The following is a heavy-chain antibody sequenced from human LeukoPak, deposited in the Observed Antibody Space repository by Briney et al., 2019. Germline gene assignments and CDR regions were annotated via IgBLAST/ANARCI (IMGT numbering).Heavy chain of an antibody. CDR2: IIPIFGTA. D-gene: IGHD1-14*01. CDR3: ARGARTELFYYFDY. CDR1: GGTFSSYA. V-gene: IGHV1-69*05. Sequence: SVKVSCKASGGTFSSYAISWVRQAPGQGLEWMGGIIPIFGTANYAQEFQGRVTITTNESTSTAYMELSSLRSEDTAVYYCARGARTELFYYFDYWGQGTLVTVSS. J-gene: IGHJ4*02.